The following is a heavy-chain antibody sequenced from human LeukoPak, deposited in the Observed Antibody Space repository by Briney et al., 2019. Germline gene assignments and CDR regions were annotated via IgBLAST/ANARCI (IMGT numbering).Heavy chain of an antibody. V-gene: IGHV3-23*01. Sequence: GGSLRLSCAASGFTFSSYAMHWVRQAPGKGLEWVSAISGSGGSTYYADSVKGRFTISRDNSKNTLYLQMNSLRAEDTAVYYCAKDQALWFGELFSFDYWGQGTLVTVSS. D-gene: IGHD3-10*01. J-gene: IGHJ4*02. CDR2: ISGSGGST. CDR1: GFTFSSYA. CDR3: AKDQALWFGELFSFDY.